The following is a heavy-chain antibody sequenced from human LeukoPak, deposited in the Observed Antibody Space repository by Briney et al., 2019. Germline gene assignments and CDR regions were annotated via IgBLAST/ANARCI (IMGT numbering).Heavy chain of an antibody. D-gene: IGHD1-14*01. CDR2: IRSKAYGGTT. Sequence: GGSLRLSCTASGFTFGDYAMSWVRQAPGKGLEWVGFIRSKAYGGTTEYAASVKGRFTISRDDSKSIAYLQMNRLKTEDTAVYYCTRVGHNGWFDPWGQGTLVTVSS. CDR3: TRVGHNGWFDP. CDR1: GFTFGDYA. J-gene: IGHJ5*02. V-gene: IGHV3-49*04.